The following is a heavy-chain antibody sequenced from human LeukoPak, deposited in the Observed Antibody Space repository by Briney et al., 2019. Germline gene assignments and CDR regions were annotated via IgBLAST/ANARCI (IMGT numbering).Heavy chain of an antibody. CDR2: IYYSGST. CDR1: GGSISSYY. CDR3: ARQSLEWLYGNWFDP. Sequence: PSETLSLTCTVSGGSISSYYWSWIRQPPGKGLEWIGYIYYSGSTNYNPSLKSRVTISVDTSKNQFSLKLSSVTAADTAVYYCARQSLEWLYGNWFDPWGQGTLVTVSS. V-gene: IGHV4-59*08. D-gene: IGHD3-3*01. J-gene: IGHJ5*02.